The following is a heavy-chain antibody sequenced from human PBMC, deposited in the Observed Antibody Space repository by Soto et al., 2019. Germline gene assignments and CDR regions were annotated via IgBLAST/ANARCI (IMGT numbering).Heavy chain of an antibody. CDR3: ASLSSSAFGSSWDGIAVAGTKVGRSPYYYYGMDV. Sequence: GGSLRLSCKGSGYSFTSYWIGWVRQMPGKGLEWMGIIYPGDSDTRYSPSFQGQVTISADKSISTAYLQWSSLKASDTAMYYCASLSSSAFGSSWDGIAVAGTKVGRSPYYYYGMDVWGQGTTVTVSS. CDR2: IYPGDSDT. CDR1: GYSFTSYW. V-gene: IGHV5-51*01. D-gene: IGHD6-19*01. J-gene: IGHJ6*02.